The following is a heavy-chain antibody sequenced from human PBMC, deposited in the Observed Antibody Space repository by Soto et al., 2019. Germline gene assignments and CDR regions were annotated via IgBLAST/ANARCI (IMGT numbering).Heavy chain of an antibody. CDR3: ASSPSHLHGATEGAFDI. V-gene: IGHV5-51*01. J-gene: IGHJ3*02. D-gene: IGHD4-17*01. CDR1: GYSFTSYW. Sequence: PGESLKISCKGSGYSFTSYWIGWVRQMPGKGLEWMGIIYPGDSDTRYSPSFQGQVTISADKSISTAYLQWSSLKASDTAMYYCASSPSHLHGATEGAFDIWGQGTMVTVSS. CDR2: IYPGDSDT.